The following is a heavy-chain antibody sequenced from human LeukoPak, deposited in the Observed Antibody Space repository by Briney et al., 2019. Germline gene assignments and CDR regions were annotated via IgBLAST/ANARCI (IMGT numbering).Heavy chain of an antibody. Sequence: GGSLRLSCAAFGFTFRSYAMSWVRQAPGKGLEWVAVISYDGSNKYYADSVKGRFTISRDNSKNTLYLQMNSLRAEDTAVYYCATRVPYIVVVPADYYFDYWGQGTLVTVSS. CDR1: GFTFRSYA. J-gene: IGHJ4*02. D-gene: IGHD2-2*01. CDR2: ISYDGSNK. CDR3: ATRVPYIVVVPADYYFDY. V-gene: IGHV3-30*03.